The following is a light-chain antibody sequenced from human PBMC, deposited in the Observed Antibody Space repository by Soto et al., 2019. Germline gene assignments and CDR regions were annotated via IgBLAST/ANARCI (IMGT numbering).Light chain of an antibody. CDR3: QKYNSAPS. CDR1: QYISTY. V-gene: IGKV1-39*01. CDR2: VAS. Sequence: DIQMTHSPSSLSASLVDGLTITCRASQYISTYLNLYQQKPGKVPKLLIYVASDLQSGVPSRFSGSGSGTDFTLTISSLQPEDVATYYCQKYNSAPSFGGGTKVDIK. J-gene: IGKJ4*01.